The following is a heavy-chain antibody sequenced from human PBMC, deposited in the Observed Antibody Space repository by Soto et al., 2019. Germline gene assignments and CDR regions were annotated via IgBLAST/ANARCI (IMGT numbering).Heavy chain of an antibody. V-gene: IGHV3-30*18. CDR3: AKDSQLSVDPYYYHYGTDV. J-gene: IGHJ6*02. CDR2: ISYDGSNK. CDR1: GFTFSSYG. D-gene: IGHD3-16*02. Sequence: QVQRVESGGGVVQPGRSLRLSCAASGFTFSSYGMHWVRQAPGKGLEWVAVISYDGSNKYYADSVKDRFTISRDSSKNSLYLQMNALRAQDMPVYYCAKDSQLSVDPYYYHYGTDVWGQGTTVTVS.